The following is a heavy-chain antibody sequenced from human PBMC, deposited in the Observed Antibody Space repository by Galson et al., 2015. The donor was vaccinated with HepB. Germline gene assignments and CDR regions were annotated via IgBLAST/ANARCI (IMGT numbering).Heavy chain of an antibody. CDR3: ARGGFGGNWFDP. D-gene: IGHD3-10*01. Sequence: SVKVSCKASGGTFSSYTISWVRQAPGQGLEWMGRIIPILGIANYAQKFQGRVTITADKSTSTACMELSSLRSEDTAVYYCARGGFGGNWFDPWGQGTLVTVSS. CDR1: GGTFSSYT. CDR2: IIPILGIA. J-gene: IGHJ5*02. V-gene: IGHV1-69*02.